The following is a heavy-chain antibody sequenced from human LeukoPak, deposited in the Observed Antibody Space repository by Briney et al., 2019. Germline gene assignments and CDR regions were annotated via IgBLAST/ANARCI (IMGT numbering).Heavy chain of an antibody. CDR3: ARGGPSTKYFDWLLYQYYYYGMDV. J-gene: IGHJ6*02. CDR2: MNPNSGNT. Sequence: ASVKVSCKASGYTFTSYVINWVRQATGPGLEWMGWMNPNSGNTGYAQKFQGRVTMTRNTSISTAYMELSSLRSEDTGVYYCARGGPSTKYFDWLLYQYYYYGMDVWGQGTTVTVSS. D-gene: IGHD3-9*01. V-gene: IGHV1-8*01. CDR1: GYTFTSYV.